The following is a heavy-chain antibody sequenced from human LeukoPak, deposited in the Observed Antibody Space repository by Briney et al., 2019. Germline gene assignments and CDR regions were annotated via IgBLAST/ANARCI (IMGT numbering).Heavy chain of an antibody. D-gene: IGHD4-17*01. CDR3: AKLLNDYGDYYFDS. CDR2: ISGSGGNT. CDR1: GFTYSVYA. V-gene: IGHV3-23*01. J-gene: IGHJ4*02. Sequence: GGSLRLSCAASGFTYSVYAMSWVRQAPGKGLEWVSAISGSGGNTYYADSVKGRFTISRGNSKNTLYLQMNSLRADDTAAYYCAKLLNDYGDYYFDSWGQGTLVTVSS.